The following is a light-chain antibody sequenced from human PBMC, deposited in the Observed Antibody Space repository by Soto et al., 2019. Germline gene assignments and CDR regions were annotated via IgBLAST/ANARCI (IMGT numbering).Light chain of an antibody. V-gene: IGLV6-57*04. CDR1: SGSIASNY. J-gene: IGLJ2*01. CDR2: EDN. Sequence: FMLTQPHSVSESPGKTVTISCTRSSGSIASNYVQWYQQRPGSAPTTVIYEDNQRPSGVPDRFSGSIDSSSNSASLTISGLKTEDEADSYCQSYDSSIYVVFGGGTKVTVL. CDR3: QSYDSSIYVV.